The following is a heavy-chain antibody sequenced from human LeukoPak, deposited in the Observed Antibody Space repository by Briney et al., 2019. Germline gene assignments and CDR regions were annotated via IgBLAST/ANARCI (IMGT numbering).Heavy chain of an antibody. Sequence: PSETLSLTCTVSGGSISSGSYYWSWIRQPAVKGLEWIGRIYTSGSTNYNPSLKSRVTISVDTSKNQFSLKLSSVTAADTAVYYCARVYKWEYYSSTSCPGSLWGQGTLVTVSS. D-gene: IGHD2-2*01. CDR2: IYTSGST. V-gene: IGHV4-61*02. CDR1: GGSISSGSYY. CDR3: ARVYKWEYYSSTSCPGSL. J-gene: IGHJ1*01.